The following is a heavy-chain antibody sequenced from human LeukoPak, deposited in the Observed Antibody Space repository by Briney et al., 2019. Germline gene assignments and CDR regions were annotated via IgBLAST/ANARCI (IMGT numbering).Heavy chain of an antibody. CDR1: GYTLTELS. CDR2: FDPEDGET. D-gene: IGHD2-2*01. Sequence: ASVKVSCKVSGYTLTELSMHWVRQAPGKGLEWMGGFDPEDGETIYAQKFKGRVTITRNTSISTAYMELSSLRSEDTAVYYCARQIIVVVPPYYYYYGMDVWGQGTTVTVSS. CDR3: ARQIIVVVPPYYYYYGMDV. J-gene: IGHJ6*02. V-gene: IGHV1-24*01.